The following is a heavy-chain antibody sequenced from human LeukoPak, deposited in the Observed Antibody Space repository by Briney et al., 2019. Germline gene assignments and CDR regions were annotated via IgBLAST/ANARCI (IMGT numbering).Heavy chain of an antibody. CDR1: GGSISRTSYY. V-gene: IGHV4-39*01. J-gene: IGHJ3*02. CDR3: ARHTRPGHSGYENAFDI. CDR2: VFDSGST. Sequence: PSETLSLTCTVSGGSISRTSYYWDWIRQPPGKGLEWIGNVFDSGSTHYNPYLKSRVTISVDTSKNQFSLRLSSVTAADTAVYYCARHTRPGHSGYENAFDIWGQGTMVTVSS. D-gene: IGHD5-12*01.